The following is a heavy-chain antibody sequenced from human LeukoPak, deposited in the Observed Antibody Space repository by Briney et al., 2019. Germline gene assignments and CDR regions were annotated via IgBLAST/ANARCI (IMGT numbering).Heavy chain of an antibody. Sequence: PSETLSLTCTVSGGSISNYYWSWIRQPPGKGLEWIGEINHSGSTNYNPSLKSRVTISVDTSKKQFSLKLSSVTAADTAVYYCVTYYFDSSGPKKNYWGQGTLVTVSS. CDR1: GGSISNYY. CDR2: INHSGST. V-gene: IGHV4-34*01. J-gene: IGHJ4*02. D-gene: IGHD3-22*01. CDR3: VTYYFDSSGPKKNY.